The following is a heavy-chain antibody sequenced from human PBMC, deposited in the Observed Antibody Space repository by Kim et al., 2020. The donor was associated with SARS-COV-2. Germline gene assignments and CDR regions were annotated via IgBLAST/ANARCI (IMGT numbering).Heavy chain of an antibody. J-gene: IGHJ4*02. CDR2: INHSGST. Sequence: SETLSLTCAVYGGSFSGYYWSWIRQPPGKGLEWIGEINHSGSTNYNPSLKSRVTISVDTSKNQFSLKLSSVTAADTAGYYCARGGSSSWLDYWGQGTLVTVSS. CDR1: GGSFSGYY. D-gene: IGHD6-13*01. CDR3: ARGGSSSWLDY. V-gene: IGHV4-34*01.